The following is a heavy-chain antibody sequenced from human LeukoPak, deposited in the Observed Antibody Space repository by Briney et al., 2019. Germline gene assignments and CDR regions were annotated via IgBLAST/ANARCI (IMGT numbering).Heavy chain of an antibody. Sequence: GGSLRLSCAASGFAFSSYALSWVRQAPGKGLEWVSAISDSGGSTYYADSVKGRFTISRDNSKNTLFLQMNSLRAEDTAAYYCAKHYGSGSYYNYFDYWGQGTLVSVSS. CDR2: ISDSGGST. J-gene: IGHJ4*02. D-gene: IGHD3-10*01. CDR1: GFAFSSYA. CDR3: AKHYGSGSYYNYFDY. V-gene: IGHV3-23*01.